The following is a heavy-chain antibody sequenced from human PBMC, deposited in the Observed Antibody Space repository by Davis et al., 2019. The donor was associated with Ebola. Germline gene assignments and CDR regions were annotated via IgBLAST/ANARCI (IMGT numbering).Heavy chain of an antibody. CDR2: IWYDGSNK. D-gene: IGHD3-10*01. V-gene: IGHV3-33*06. Sequence: GESLKISCAASGFTFSSYGMHWVRQAPGKGLEWVAVIWYDGSNKYYADSVKGRFTISRDNSKNTLYLQMNSLRAEDTAVYYCAKFPWPLWFREYQEPNWFDPWGQGTLVTVSS. J-gene: IGHJ5*02. CDR1: GFTFSSYG. CDR3: AKFPWPLWFREYQEPNWFDP.